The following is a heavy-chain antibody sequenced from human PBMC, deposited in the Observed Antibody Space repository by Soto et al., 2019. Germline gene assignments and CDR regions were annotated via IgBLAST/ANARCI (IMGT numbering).Heavy chain of an antibody. D-gene: IGHD5-12*01. Sequence: GGSLRLSCAASGFTFSSYGMHWVRQAPGKGLEWVAVIWYDGSNKYYADSVKGRFTISRDNSKNTLYLQMNSLRAEDTAVYCCARDPWLNPFDYWGQGTLVTVSS. J-gene: IGHJ4*02. CDR3: ARDPWLNPFDY. V-gene: IGHV3-33*01. CDR1: GFTFSSYG. CDR2: IWYDGSNK.